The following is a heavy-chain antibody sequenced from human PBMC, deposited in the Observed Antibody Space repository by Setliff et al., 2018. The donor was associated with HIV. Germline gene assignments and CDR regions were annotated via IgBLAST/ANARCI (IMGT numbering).Heavy chain of an antibody. J-gene: IGHJ6*03. CDR3: ARGGEGGGSCRHYYYMDV. V-gene: IGHV4-38-2*01. Sequence: LSLTCAVSGYSISSGYYWGWIRQPPGKGLEWIGSIYHSGSTYYNPSLKSRVTISVDTSKNQFSLKLSSVTAGDTAVYYCARGGEGGGSCRHYYYMDVWGKGTTVTVSS. CDR2: IYHSGST. D-gene: IGHD2-15*01. CDR1: GYSISSGYY.